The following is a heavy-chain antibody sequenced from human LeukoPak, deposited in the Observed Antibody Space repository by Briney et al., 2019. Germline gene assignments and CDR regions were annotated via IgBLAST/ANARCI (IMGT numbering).Heavy chain of an antibody. D-gene: IGHD5-18*01. CDR2: IYHSGST. J-gene: IGHJ4*02. V-gene: IGHV4-4*02. CDR1: GGSISSSNW. Sequence: SETLSLTCTVSGGSISSSNWWSWVRQPPGKGLEWIGEIYHSGSTNYNPSLKSRVTISVDKSKNQFSLKLSSVTAADTAVYYCASSGYSYSLVGYWGQGTLVTVSS. CDR3: ASSGYSYSLVGY.